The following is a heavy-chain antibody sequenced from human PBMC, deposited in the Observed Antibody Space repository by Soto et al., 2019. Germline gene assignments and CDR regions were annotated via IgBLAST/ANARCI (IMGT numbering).Heavy chain of an antibody. J-gene: IGHJ4*02. CDR3: ARDGRGISLDY. V-gene: IGHV3-74*01. Sequence: GGSLRLSCAASGFTFSSYWMHWVRQALGKGLVWVSRINSDGSSTSYADYVKGRFTISRDNAKNTLYLQMNSLRAEDSAVYYCARDGRGISLDYWGQGTLVTVSS. CDR1: GFTFSSYW. CDR2: INSDGSST. D-gene: IGHD3-10*01.